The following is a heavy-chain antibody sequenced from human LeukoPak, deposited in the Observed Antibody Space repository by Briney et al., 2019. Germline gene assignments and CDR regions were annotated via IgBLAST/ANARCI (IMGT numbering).Heavy chain of an antibody. CDR1: GFTFSSYA. CDR3: ARSIRGIAAAGNDAFDI. V-gene: IGHV3-30-3*01. Sequence: PGRSLRLSCAASGFTFSSYAMHWVRQAPGKGLEWVAVISYDGSNKYYADSVKGRFTISRDNSKNTLYLQMNSLRAEDTAVYYCARSIRGIAAAGNDAFDIWGQGTMVTVSS. J-gene: IGHJ3*02. D-gene: IGHD6-13*01. CDR2: ISYDGSNK.